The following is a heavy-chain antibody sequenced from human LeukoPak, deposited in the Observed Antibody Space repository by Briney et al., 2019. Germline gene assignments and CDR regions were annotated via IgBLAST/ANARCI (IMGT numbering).Heavy chain of an antibody. V-gene: IGHV3-53*01. Sequence: GGSLRLSCAASGFTVSSNFMSWVRQAPGKGLEWVSVIYSGGTTYYADSVKGRFTISRDNSKNTLYLQMNSLRAEDTAMYYCARDGYGDNYMDVWGKGTTVTVSS. CDR1: GFTVSSNF. CDR2: IYSGGTT. CDR3: ARDGYGDNYMDV. D-gene: IGHD3-10*01. J-gene: IGHJ6*03.